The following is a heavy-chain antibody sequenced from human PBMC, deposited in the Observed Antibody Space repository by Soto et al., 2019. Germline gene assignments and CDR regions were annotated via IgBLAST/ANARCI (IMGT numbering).Heavy chain of an antibody. D-gene: IGHD6-13*01. Sequence: ASVKVSCKASGYTFTSYYMHWVRQAPGQGLEWMGIINPSGGSTSYAQKFQGRVTMTRDTSTSTVYMELSSLRSEDTAVYYCARGILAAAGPNNWFDPWGQGTPVTVSS. CDR3: ARGILAAAGPNNWFDP. V-gene: IGHV1-46*01. J-gene: IGHJ5*02. CDR1: GYTFTSYY. CDR2: INPSGGST.